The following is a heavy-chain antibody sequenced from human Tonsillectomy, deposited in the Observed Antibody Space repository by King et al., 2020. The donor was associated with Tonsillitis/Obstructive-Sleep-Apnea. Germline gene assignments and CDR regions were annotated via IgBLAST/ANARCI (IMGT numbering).Heavy chain of an antibody. V-gene: IGHV4-59*01. CDR2: ISYSGST. J-gene: IGHJ3*02. Sequence: QLQESGPGLVKPSETLSLTCTVSGGSISSYYWSWIRQPPGKGLEWIGYISYSGSTNYNPSLKSRVTMSVDTSKNQFSLYLSSVTAADTAVYYCARDMVLEAGGDAFDIWGQGTMVTVSS. CDR1: GGSISSYY. D-gene: IGHD2-8*01. CDR3: ARDMVLEAGGDAFDI.